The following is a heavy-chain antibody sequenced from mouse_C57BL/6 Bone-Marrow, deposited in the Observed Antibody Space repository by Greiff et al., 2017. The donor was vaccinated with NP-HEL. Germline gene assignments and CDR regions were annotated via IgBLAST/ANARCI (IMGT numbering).Heavy chain of an antibody. CDR2: IHPNSGST. Sequence: QVQLQQPGAELVTPGASVKLSCKASGYTFTSYWMHWVKQRPGQGLEWIGMIHPNSGSTNYNEKFKSKATLTVDKSSSTAYMQLSSLTSEDSAVYCCARVTGTWFAYWGQGTLVTVSA. CDR1: GYTFTSYW. D-gene: IGHD4-1*01. CDR3: ARVTGTWFAY. V-gene: IGHV1-64*01. J-gene: IGHJ3*01.